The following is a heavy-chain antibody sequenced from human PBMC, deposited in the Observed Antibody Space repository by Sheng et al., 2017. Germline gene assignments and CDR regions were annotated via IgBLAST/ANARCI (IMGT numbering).Heavy chain of an antibody. J-gene: IGHJ4*02. V-gene: IGHV4-34*01. CDR3: ASGIYGSNY. CDR2: SITVEAP. Sequence: QVQLQQWGAGLLKSSETLSLTCAVYGGSFSGYYWSCSVSPQGRGWSGLGKSITVEAPITTRPPQEPSHHISRHVQEPLFMNLTSVTAADTAVYYCASGIYGSNYWGQGTLVTVSS. CDR1: GGSFSGYY. D-gene: IGHD3-10*01.